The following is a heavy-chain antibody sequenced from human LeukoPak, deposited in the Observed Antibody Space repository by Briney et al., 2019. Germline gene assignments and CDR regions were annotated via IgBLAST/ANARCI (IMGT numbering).Heavy chain of an antibody. CDR3: AKDGQGFDY. J-gene: IGHJ4*02. V-gene: IGHV3-30*18. Sequence: GGSLRLSCAASGFTFSSYGMHRVRQAPGKGLEWVAVISYDGSNKYYADSVKGRFTISRDNSKNTLYLQMNSLRAEDTAVYYCAKDGQGFDYWGQGTLVTVSS. CDR2: ISYDGSNK. CDR1: GFTFSSYG.